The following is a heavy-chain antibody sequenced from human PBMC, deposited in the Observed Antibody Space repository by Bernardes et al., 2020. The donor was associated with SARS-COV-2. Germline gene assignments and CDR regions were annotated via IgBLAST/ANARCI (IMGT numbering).Heavy chain of an antibody. CDR2: IIPIFGTA. CDR3: SKHRHSSSWAGGFDY. D-gene: IGHD6-13*01. CDR1: GGPFSSYA. V-gene: IGHV1-69*06. J-gene: IGHJ4*02. Sequence: SVKVSCKASGGPFSSYAISWVRQAPGQVLEWMGGIIPIFGTAHYAQKFQGRVTITADKPTSTAYMKLSSLRSEDTAVYYCSKHRHSSSWAGGFDYWGQGTLVTVSS.